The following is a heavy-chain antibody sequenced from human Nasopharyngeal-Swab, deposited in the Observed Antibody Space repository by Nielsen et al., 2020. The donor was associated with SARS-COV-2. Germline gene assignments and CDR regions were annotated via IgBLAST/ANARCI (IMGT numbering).Heavy chain of an antibody. Sequence: SETLSLTCVVSGGSISSADCSWNWIWQSPGRGLEWIGNIYHSGSTSYNPSLKSRVTISVDRSKSHFSLKMTSVTAADTAVYFCARGKDFGEYYFDYWGQGTLVTVSS. D-gene: IGHD3-10*01. CDR3: ARGKDFGEYYFDY. V-gene: IGHV4-30-2*06. CDR1: GGSISSADCS. CDR2: IYHSGST. J-gene: IGHJ4*02.